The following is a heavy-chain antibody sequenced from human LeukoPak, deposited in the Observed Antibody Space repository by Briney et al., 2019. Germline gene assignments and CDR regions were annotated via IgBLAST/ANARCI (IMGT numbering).Heavy chain of an antibody. CDR2: IYTSGST. CDR3: ARGRKPVYYYGSGSPFDY. Sequence: SETLSLTCTVSGGSISSGSYYWSWIRQPAGKGLEWIGRIYTSGSTNYNPSLKSRVTISVDTSKNQFSLKLSSVTAADTAVYYCARGRKPVYYYGSGSPFDYWGQGTLVTVSS. CDR1: GGSISSGSYY. J-gene: IGHJ4*02. D-gene: IGHD3-10*01. V-gene: IGHV4-61*02.